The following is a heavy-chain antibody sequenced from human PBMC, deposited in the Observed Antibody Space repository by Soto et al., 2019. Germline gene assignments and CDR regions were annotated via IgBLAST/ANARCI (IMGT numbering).Heavy chain of an antibody. Sequence: EVQLLESGGGLVQPGGSLRLSCAASGFTFSSYAMSWVRKAPGKGLEWVSAISGSGGSTYYADSVKGRFTISRDNSKNTLYLQMNSLRAEDTAVYYCAKRYYYDSSGYYYVPFDYWGQGTLVTVSS. CDR1: GFTFSSYA. V-gene: IGHV3-23*01. D-gene: IGHD3-22*01. CDR3: AKRYYYDSSGYYYVPFDY. J-gene: IGHJ4*02. CDR2: ISGSGGST.